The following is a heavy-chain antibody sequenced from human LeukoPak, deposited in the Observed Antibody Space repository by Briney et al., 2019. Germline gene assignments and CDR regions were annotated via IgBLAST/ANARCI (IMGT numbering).Heavy chain of an antibody. CDR3: SRRDAGRNYCNY. Sequence: PGTLSLTCAVSGVSIISHYWSWIRQSPGRGLEWAGHISDKGATKYNPCLKSRVIIWSDTTKHHLSLILTSVVAAGTGLCCFSRRDAGRNYCNYGGQGILVTVPS. CDR1: GVSIISHY. J-gene: IGHJ4*02. V-gene: IGHV4-59*08. D-gene: IGHD2-8*01. CDR2: ISDKGAT.